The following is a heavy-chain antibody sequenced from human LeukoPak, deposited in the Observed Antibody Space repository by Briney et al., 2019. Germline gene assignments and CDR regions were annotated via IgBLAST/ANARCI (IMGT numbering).Heavy chain of an antibody. CDR2: TSSDLNVK. V-gene: IGHV3-30-3*01. J-gene: IGHJ4*02. CDR1: GFTFRNYV. CDR3: AIEMDY. Sequence: PGGSLRLSCAASGFTFRNYVIHWVRQAPGKGLEWVAVTSSDLNVKLYADSVKGRFTISRDNSKNTLYLQMNSLRAEDTAVYYCAIEMDYWGQGTLVTVSS.